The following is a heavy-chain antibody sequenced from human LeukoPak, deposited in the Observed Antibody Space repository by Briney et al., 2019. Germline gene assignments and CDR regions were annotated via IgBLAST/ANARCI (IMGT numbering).Heavy chain of an antibody. V-gene: IGHV4-34*01. CDR3: ATSPPGIAVYYFDY. D-gene: IGHD6-19*01. J-gene: IGHJ4*02. CDR1: GGSFSGYY. Sequence: PSETLSLTCAVYGGSFSGYYWSWIRQPPGKGLEWIGEINHSGSTNYNPSLKSRVTISVDTSKNQFSLKLSSVTAADTAVYYCATSPPGIAVYYFDYWGQGTLVTVSS. CDR2: INHSGST.